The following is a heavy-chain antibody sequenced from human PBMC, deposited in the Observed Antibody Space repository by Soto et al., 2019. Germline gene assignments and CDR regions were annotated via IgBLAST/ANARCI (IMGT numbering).Heavy chain of an antibody. CDR2: ISGGGGST. D-gene: IGHD6-19*01. J-gene: IGHJ5*02. CDR1: GFTFSNYA. Sequence: EVQLLESGGGLVEPGGSLRLSCAASGFTFSNYAMNWVRQAPGKGLEWVSAISGGGGSTYYAGSVKGRFTISRDNSKNTLYVQIDSLRAEDTAVYYCTKNALQGAVAGPNWFDPWGQGTLVTVSS. V-gene: IGHV3-23*01. CDR3: TKNALQGAVAGPNWFDP.